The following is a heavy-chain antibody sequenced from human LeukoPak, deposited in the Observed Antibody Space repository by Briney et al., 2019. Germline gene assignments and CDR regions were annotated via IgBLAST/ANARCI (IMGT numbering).Heavy chain of an antibody. D-gene: IGHD4-17*01. CDR2: IYSGGST. CDR3: ARGSDYGDYGDY. V-gene: IGHV3-53*01. J-gene: IGHJ4*02. CDR1: GFTVSSNY. Sequence: GGSLRLSCAASGFTVSSNYMSWVRQAPGKGLEWASVIYSGGSTYYADSVKGRFTISRDNTKNTLYLQMNSLRAEDTAVYYCARGSDYGDYGDYWGQGTLVTVSS.